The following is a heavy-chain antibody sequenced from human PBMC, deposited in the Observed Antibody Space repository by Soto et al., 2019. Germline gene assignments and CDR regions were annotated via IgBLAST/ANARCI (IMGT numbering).Heavy chain of an antibody. V-gene: IGHV6-1*01. CDR3: ARVGYSSSPPEYYFDN. Sequence: SQTLSLTCAISGDSVSGNSAAWNWIRHSPSRGLEWLGRTYYRSKWYNDYAVSVKSRITVTPDTSKNQFSLHLNFVTPEDTAVYYCARVGYSSSPPEYYFDNWGQGTLVTVSS. CDR1: GDSVSGNSAA. CDR2: TYYRSKWYN. D-gene: IGHD6-19*01. J-gene: IGHJ4*02.